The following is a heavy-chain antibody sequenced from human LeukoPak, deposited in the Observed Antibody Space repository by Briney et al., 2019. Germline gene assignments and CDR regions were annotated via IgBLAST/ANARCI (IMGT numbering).Heavy chain of an antibody. V-gene: IGHV4-39*01. CDR3: ARQVHSGAWYEAHYNHYMDV. J-gene: IGHJ6*03. CDR1: GGSITSSSYY. Sequence: SETLSLTCTVSGGSITSSSYYWAWLRQSPGKGLEWFGSIYYSGNTYYNPSLRGRVAISVDRSRNQFSLRLTSVTVADRAVYYCARQVHSGAWYEAHYNHYMDVWGKGTTVTISS. D-gene: IGHD6-19*01. CDR2: IYYSGNT.